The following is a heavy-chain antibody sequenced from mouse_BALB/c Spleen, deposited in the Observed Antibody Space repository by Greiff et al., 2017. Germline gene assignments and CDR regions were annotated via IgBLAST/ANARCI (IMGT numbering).Heavy chain of an antibody. J-gene: IGHJ2*01. D-gene: IGHD1-2*01. CDR3: TNYYGYPPFDY. CDR1: GYTFTSYW. Sequence: EVQLHQSGTVLARPGASVKMSCKASGYTFTSYWMHWVKQRPGQGLEWIGAIYPGNSDTSYNQKFKGKAKLTAVTSTSTAYMELSSLTKEDSAVYYCTNYYGYPPFDYWGQGTTLTVSS. V-gene: IGHV1-5*01. CDR2: IYPGNSDT.